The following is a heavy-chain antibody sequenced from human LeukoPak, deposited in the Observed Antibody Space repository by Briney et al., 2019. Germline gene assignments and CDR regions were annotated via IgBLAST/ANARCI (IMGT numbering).Heavy chain of an antibody. CDR3: ARVGIAVAGTNFDY. CDR2: IYHSGST. CDR1: GGSISSSNW. V-gene: IGHV4-4*02. J-gene: IGHJ4*02. Sequence: SETLSLTCAVSGGSISSSNWWSWVRQPPGKGLEWIGEIYHSGSTNYNPSLKSRVTISVDKSKNQFSLKLSSVTAADTAVYYCARVGIAVAGTNFDYWGQGTLVTVSS. D-gene: IGHD6-19*01.